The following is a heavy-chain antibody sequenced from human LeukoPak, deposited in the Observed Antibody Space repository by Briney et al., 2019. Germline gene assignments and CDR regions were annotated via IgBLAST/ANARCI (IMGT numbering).Heavy chain of an antibody. D-gene: IGHD2-15*01. CDR1: GDSVSSNSAA. V-gene: IGHV6-1*01. J-gene: IGHJ6*02. CDR3: ARDIVVVVADLYYYGMDV. Sequence: SQTLSLICAISGDSVSSNSAAWNWIRQSPSRGLEWLGRTYYRSKWYNDYAVSVKSRITINPDTSKNQFSLQLNSVTPEDTAVYYCARDIVVVVADLYYYGMDVWGQGTTVTVSS. CDR2: TYYRSKWYN.